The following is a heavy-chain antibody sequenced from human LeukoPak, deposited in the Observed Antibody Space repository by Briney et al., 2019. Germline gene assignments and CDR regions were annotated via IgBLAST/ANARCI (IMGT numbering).Heavy chain of an antibody. CDR3: ARDVHGDYGSGWFDP. J-gene: IGHJ5*02. CDR1: GDTFNNSA. V-gene: IGHV1-69*05. Sequence: SVKVSCKTSGDTFNNSAISWVRQAPGQGLEWLGGIIPLIGTAGYAQKFQGRVTITKDESTRTVYLELTSLTSDGTAVYYCARDVHGDYGSGWFDPWGQGTLASVSS. D-gene: IGHD4-17*01. CDR2: IIPLIGTA.